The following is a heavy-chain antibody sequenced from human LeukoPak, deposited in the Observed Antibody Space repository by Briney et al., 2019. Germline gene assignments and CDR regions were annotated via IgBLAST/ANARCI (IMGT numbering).Heavy chain of an antibody. D-gene: IGHD3-22*01. Sequence: SETLSLTCTVSGGSISSRSYYWGWIRQPPGKGLEWIGSIYYSGSTYYNPSLKSRVTISVDTSKNQFSLKLSSVTAADTAVYYCARLNSYYEDPRDAFDIWGQGTMVTVSS. CDR1: GGSISSRSYY. CDR3: ARLNSYYEDPRDAFDI. CDR2: IYYSGST. J-gene: IGHJ3*02. V-gene: IGHV4-39*01.